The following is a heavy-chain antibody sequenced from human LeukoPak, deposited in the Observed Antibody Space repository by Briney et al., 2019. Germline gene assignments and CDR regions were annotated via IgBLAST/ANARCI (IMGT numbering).Heavy chain of an antibody. Sequence: GGSLRLSCAASGFTFSSYWMSWVRQAPGKGLEWVSVIWFDGSNKYYADSVKGRFTISRDNSKNTLYLQMNSLRAEDTAVYYCARVDCGGDCGYYGLDVWGQGTTVTVSS. CDR1: GFTFSSYW. V-gene: IGHV3-33*08. J-gene: IGHJ6*02. CDR3: ARVDCGGDCGYYGLDV. D-gene: IGHD2-21*02. CDR2: IWFDGSNK.